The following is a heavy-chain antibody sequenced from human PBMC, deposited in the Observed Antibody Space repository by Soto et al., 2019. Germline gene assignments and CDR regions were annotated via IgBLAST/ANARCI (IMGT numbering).Heavy chain of an antibody. J-gene: IGHJ3*02. CDR3: ARVLTYGAYGNDAFDI. D-gene: IGHD4-17*01. V-gene: IGHV3-30-3*01. Sequence: GGSLRLSCAASGFTFSSYAMHWVRQAPGKGLEWVAVISYDGSNKYYADSVKGRFTISRDNSKNTLYLQMNSLRAEDTAVYYCARVLTYGAYGNDAFDIWGQGTMVTVSS. CDR2: ISYDGSNK. CDR1: GFTFSSYA.